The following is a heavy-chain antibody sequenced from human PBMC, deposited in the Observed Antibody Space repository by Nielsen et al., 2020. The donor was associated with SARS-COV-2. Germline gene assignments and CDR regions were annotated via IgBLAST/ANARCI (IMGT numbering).Heavy chain of an antibody. Sequence: GGSLRLSCAASGFTFSSYAMHWVRQAPGKGLEWVAVISYDGSNKYYADSVKGRFTISRDNSKNTLYLQMNSLRAEDTAVYYCARALGGSYYGPDYWGQGTLVTVSS. D-gene: IGHD1-26*01. V-gene: IGHV3-30-3*01. J-gene: IGHJ4*02. CDR1: GFTFSSYA. CDR2: ISYDGSNK. CDR3: ARALGGSYYGPDY.